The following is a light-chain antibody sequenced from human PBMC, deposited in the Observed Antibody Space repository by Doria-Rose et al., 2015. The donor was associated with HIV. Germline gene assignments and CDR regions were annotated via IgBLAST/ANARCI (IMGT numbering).Light chain of an antibody. Sequence: QSVLTQPPSVSGAPGQRVTISCTGSTSNIGAIYDVHWYQQLPGTAPKLLIYANSHRPSGVPDRFSXXXSGTXAXLXIXGXQXXXXXXYYCXSXDXSXSGXVXXXGXXVXVL. CDR3: XSXDXSXSGXV. V-gene: IGLV1-40*01. CDR2: ANS. J-gene: IGLJ1*01. CDR1: TSNIGAIYD.